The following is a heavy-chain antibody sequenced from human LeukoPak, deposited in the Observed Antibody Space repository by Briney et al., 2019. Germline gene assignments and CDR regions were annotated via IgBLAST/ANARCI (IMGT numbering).Heavy chain of an antibody. CDR1: GFTFSSYG. J-gene: IGHJ3*02. CDR3: ARGPPGSDRAFDI. D-gene: IGHD3-16*02. V-gene: IGHV3-33*01. CDR2: IWYDGSNK. Sequence: GGSLRLSCAASGFTFSSYGMHWVRQAPGKGLEWVAVIWYDGSNKYYADSVKGRFTISRDNSKNTLYLQMNSLRAEETAVYYCARGPPGSDRAFDIWGQGTMVTVSS.